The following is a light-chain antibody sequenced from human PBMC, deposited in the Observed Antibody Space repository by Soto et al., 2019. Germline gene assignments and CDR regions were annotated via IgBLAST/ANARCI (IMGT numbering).Light chain of an antibody. Sequence: AIQMTQSPSSLSASVGDRVTITCRASQGIRNDLGWFQQKPGKAPKLLIYAASSLHSGVPSRFSGSGSGTDFTLTISSLQPEDFATYYCLQDYNYPFTVGGGTKVDIK. CDR2: AAS. V-gene: IGKV1-6*01. CDR3: LQDYNYPFT. CDR1: QGIRND. J-gene: IGKJ4*01.